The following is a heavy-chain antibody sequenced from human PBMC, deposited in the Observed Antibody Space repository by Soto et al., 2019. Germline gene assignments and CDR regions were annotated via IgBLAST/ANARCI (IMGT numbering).Heavy chain of an antibody. CDR3: AKDTPAPGYHILTGYYGDAV. CDR2: ISGSGGST. CDR1: GFTFSSYA. Sequence: EVQLLESGGGLVQPGGSLRLSCAASGFTFSSYAMSWVRQAPGKGLEWVSAISGSGGSTYYADSVKGRFTISRDSSKNALHLQMNSLRAEDTAVYYCAKDTPAPGYHILTGYYGDAVWCQGTTVTVSS. J-gene: IGHJ6*02. D-gene: IGHD3-9*01. V-gene: IGHV3-23*01.